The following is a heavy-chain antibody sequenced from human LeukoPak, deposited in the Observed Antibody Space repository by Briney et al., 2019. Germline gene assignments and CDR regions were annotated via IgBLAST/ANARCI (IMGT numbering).Heavy chain of an antibody. CDR2: ISSSSSTI. D-gene: IGHD1-26*01. V-gene: IGHV3-48*02. J-gene: IGHJ4*02. CDR1: GFTFSTYN. Sequence: GGSLRLSCAASGFTFSTYNMNWVRQAPGKGLEWVSYISSSSSTIYYADYVQGRFTVSRDNAKNSLYLQTNSLRDEDTAVYYCARAGAWEALNCWGQGTLVTVSS. CDR3: ARAGAWEALNC.